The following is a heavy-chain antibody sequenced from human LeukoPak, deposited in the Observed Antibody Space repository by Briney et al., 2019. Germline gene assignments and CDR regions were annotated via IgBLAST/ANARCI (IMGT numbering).Heavy chain of an antibody. CDR2: INHSGST. Sequence: SETLSLTCAVYGGSFSGYYWSWIRQPPGKGLEWIRQINHSGSTNYNPSLKSRVTISVDTSKNQFSLKLSSVTAADTAVYYCARHHNRYSSSWYRSILRGAFDIWGQGTMVTVSS. CDR1: GGSFSGYY. V-gene: IGHV4-34*01. J-gene: IGHJ3*02. D-gene: IGHD6-13*01. CDR3: ARHHNRYSSSWYRSILRGAFDI.